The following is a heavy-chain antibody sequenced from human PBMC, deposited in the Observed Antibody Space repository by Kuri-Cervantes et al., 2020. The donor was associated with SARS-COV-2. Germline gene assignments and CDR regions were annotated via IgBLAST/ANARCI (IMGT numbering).Heavy chain of an antibody. CDR3: ARDRSIFGVVTPRMDYYYGMDV. D-gene: IGHD3-3*01. J-gene: IGHJ6*02. Sequence: LRLSCAISGDSVSSNSAAWNWIRQSPSRGLEWLGRTYYGSKWYNDYAVSVKSRITINPDTSKNQFSLQLNSVTPEDTAVYYCARDRSIFGVVTPRMDYYYGMDVWGQGTTVTVSS. CDR2: TYYGSKWYN. V-gene: IGHV6-1*01. CDR1: GDSVSSNSAA.